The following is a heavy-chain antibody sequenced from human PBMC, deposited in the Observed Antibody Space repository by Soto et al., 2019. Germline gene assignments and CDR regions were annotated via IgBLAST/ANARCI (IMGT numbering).Heavy chain of an antibody. CDR3: ARWGTTGGLDV. D-gene: IGHD3-16*01. J-gene: IGHJ1*01. Sequence: QVQLVESGGGVVQPGTSLRVSCVGSGFTFRSYVIHWVRQSPGKGLEWVALISYDGSDKYYGDSVSGRFTISRDNSRNTVDLQMDSLRLEHTALYYCARWGTTGGLDVWGQGTRVSVSS. CDR1: GFTFRSYV. V-gene: IGHV3-30*19. CDR2: ISYDGSDK.